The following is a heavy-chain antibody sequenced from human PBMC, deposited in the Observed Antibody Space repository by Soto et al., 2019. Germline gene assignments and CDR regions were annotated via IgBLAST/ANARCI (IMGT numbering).Heavy chain of an antibody. J-gene: IGHJ3*02. D-gene: IGHD2-21*01. CDR2: ISYTGST. CDR3: ARDNGDGYNEGAFDI. Sequence: QVQLQESGPGLVKPSQTLSLTCSVSGVSISTGQYYWSWIRQSPGGGLQWIGYISYTGSTYYNPALKSRVSLSADTTKIRFSLTLVNVTAADTAVYFCARDNGDGYNEGAFDIWGQGTMVTVSS. V-gene: IGHV4-30-4*01. CDR1: GVSISTGQYY.